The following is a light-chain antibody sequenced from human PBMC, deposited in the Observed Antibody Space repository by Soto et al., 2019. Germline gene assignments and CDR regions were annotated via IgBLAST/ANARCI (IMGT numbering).Light chain of an antibody. CDR2: DAS. Sequence: DIQMTQSPSTLSASVGDRVTITCRASQSISSWLAWYQQKPGKAPKLLIYDASSLENGVPSRFSGSGSGTEFTLTISSLQPDDFATYYCQQYNSYSSLTVGGGTKVEIK. CDR1: QSISSW. V-gene: IGKV1-5*01. J-gene: IGKJ4*01. CDR3: QQYNSYSSLT.